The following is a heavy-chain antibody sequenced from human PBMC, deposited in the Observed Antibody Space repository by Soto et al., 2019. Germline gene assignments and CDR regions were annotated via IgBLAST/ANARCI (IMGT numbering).Heavy chain of an antibody. CDR3: ARGAGGFGDY. D-gene: IGHD3-16*01. J-gene: IGHJ4*02. Sequence: QIQLVQSGPEVKKPGASVKVSCKTAGYTFTNYGVSWVRQAPGQGLEWMGWISGYNGNTNYAQNLQDRVTMTTDTSTSTVYMELRSLTSDDTAVYYCARGAGGFGDYWGQGTLVGVSS. V-gene: IGHV1-18*01. CDR2: ISGYNGNT. CDR1: GYTFTNYG.